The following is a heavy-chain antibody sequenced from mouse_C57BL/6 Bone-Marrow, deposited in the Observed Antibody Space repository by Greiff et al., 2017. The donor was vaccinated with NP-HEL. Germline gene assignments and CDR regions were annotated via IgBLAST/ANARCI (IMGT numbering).Heavy chain of an antibody. J-gene: IGHJ4*01. V-gene: IGHV3-6*01. Sequence: VQLQQSGPGLVKPSQSLSLTCSVTGYSITSGYYWNWIRQFPGNKLEWMGYISYDGSNNYNPSLKNRISITRDTSKNQFFLKLNSVTTEDTATYYCARDTMVTAGGSYWGQGTSVTVSS. CDR3: ARDTMVTAGGSY. CDR1: GYSITSGYY. D-gene: IGHD2-2*01. CDR2: ISYDGSN.